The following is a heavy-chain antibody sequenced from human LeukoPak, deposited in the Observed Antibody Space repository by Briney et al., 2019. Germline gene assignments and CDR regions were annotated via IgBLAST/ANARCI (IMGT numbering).Heavy chain of an antibody. CDR3: ARDSSEFRSLIPH. V-gene: IGHV1-69*13. CDR1: VGIFSSHA. D-gene: IGHD2-21*01. J-gene: IGHJ1*01. CDR2: NIPIFGTA. Sequence: AASVKVSCKASVGIFSSHAISWVRQGPGQGLEWVGGNIPIFGTAKYAQKFQGRVPITADESTSTAYMELSSLRSEDTAVYYCARDSSEFRSLIPHWGQGTLVTVSS.